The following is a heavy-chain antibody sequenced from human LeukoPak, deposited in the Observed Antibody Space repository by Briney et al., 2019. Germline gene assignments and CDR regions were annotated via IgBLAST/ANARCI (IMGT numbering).Heavy chain of an antibody. CDR2: INSDGSST. V-gene: IGHV3-74*01. Sequence: GGSLRLSCAASGFTFSSYWMHWVRQAPGKGLVWVSRINSDGSSTSYADSVKGRFTISRDNAKNTLYLQMNSLRAEDTAVYYCARGIFYGDYLDYWGQGTLVTVSS. CDR3: ARGIFYGDYLDY. D-gene: IGHD4-17*01. CDR1: GFTFSSYW. J-gene: IGHJ4*02.